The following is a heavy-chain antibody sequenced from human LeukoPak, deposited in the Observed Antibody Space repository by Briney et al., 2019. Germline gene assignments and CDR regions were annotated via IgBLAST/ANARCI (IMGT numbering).Heavy chain of an antibody. CDR1: GFTFSDYY. D-gene: IGHD1-26*01. V-gene: IGHV3-11*01. J-gene: IGHJ4*02. CDR3: ASPAGATHKGTVDY. CDR2: ISSSGSTI. Sequence: GGPLRLSCAASGFTFSDYYMSWIRQAPGKGLEWASYISSSGSTIYYADSVKGRFTISRDNAKNSLYLQMNSLRAEDTAVYYCASPAGATHKGTVDYWGQGTLVTVTS.